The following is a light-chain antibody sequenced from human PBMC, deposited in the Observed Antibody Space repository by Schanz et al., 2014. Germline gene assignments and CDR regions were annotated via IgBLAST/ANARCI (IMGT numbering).Light chain of an antibody. Sequence: QSVLTQPPSVSAAPGQKVTISWSGSTSNIGSNYVSWYQQLPGTAPKLLIFDNNQRPSGVPDRFSASKSGASATLGITGLQTGDEADYYCGTWDGSLTGGVFGGGTQLTVL. CDR1: TSNIGSNY. J-gene: IGLJ7*01. V-gene: IGLV1-51*01. CDR3: GTWDGSLTGGV. CDR2: DNN.